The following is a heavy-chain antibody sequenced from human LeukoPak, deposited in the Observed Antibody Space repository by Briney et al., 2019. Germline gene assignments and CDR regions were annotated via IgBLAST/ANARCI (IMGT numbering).Heavy chain of an antibody. CDR2: SGSGGST. CDR1: GFSFRTYT. D-gene: IGHD3-3*01. J-gene: IGHJ4*02. V-gene: IGHV3-23*01. Sequence: GGSLRLSCSASGFSFRTYTMNWVRQAPGKGLEWVSGSGSGGSTYYADSVKGRFTISRDNSKNTLYLQMNSLRAEDTAVYYCAKDFWSGYYPNYWGQGTLVTVSS. CDR3: AKDFWSGYYPNY.